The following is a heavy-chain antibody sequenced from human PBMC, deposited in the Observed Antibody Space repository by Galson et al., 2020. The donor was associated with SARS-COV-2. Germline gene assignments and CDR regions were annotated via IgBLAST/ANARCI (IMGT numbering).Heavy chain of an antibody. CDR1: GGSISSGSYS. J-gene: IGHJ4*02. V-gene: IGHV4-30-2*01. D-gene: IGHD1-26*01. CDR3: ARGQQNELLTPFDL. CDR2: IYDSGNT. Sequence: PSETLSLTCAVSGGSISSGSYSWSWIRQPPGKGLEWIGYIYDSGNTYYNPSLKSRVTISVDRSKNQFSLKLNSVTAADTAVYYCARGQQNELLTPFDLWGQGTLVTVSS.